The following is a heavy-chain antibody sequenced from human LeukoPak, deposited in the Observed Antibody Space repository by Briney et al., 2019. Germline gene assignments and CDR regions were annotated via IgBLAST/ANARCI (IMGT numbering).Heavy chain of an antibody. V-gene: IGHV3-7*01. CDR2: INQDGSEK. CDR3: ARVLRYDNSGHDSFDI. D-gene: IGHD3-22*01. Sequence: PGGSLRLSCAASGFTFSSYWMSWVRQAPGKGLEWVANINQDGSEKYYVDSVKGRFTISRDNAKNSLYLQMNSLRAEDTAVYYCARVLRYDNSGHDSFDIWGQGTMVIVSS. J-gene: IGHJ3*02. CDR1: GFTFSSYW.